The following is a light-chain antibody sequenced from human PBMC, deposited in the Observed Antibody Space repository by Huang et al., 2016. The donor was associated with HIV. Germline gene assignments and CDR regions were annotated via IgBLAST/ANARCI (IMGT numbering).Light chain of an antibody. CDR3: QQYYRWLLYT. V-gene: IGKV3-15*01. CDR1: QNVGNN. CDR2: AAS. J-gene: IGKJ3*01. Sequence: IVMTQSPATLSVSPGERATLSCRASQNVGNNVAWYQHKPGQAPKLLIYAASTRAAGSAARFSCSGSGTVFTLIISSLQSEDFAFYYCQQYYRWLLYTFGPGTKVDVK.